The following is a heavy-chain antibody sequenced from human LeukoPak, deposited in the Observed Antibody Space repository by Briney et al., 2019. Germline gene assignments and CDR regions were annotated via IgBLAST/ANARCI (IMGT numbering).Heavy chain of an antibody. D-gene: IGHD3-22*01. V-gene: IGHV3-7*03. CDR1: GLTFSTHW. Sequence: GGSLRLSCAVSGLTFSTHWMSWVRQAPGKGLEWVANIKQDGSDKYYVDSVKGRFTISRDNARNSLCLQMNSLRAEDTAVYYCARTAYYYDSSGYDDAFDIWGQGTMVTVSS. CDR3: ARTAYYYDSSGYDDAFDI. J-gene: IGHJ3*02. CDR2: IKQDGSDK.